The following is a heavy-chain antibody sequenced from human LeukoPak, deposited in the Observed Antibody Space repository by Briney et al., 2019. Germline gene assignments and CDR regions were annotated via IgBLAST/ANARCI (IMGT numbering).Heavy chain of an antibody. CDR3: ASAPSRTWNYHSFFDY. Sequence: SQTLSLTCAVSGGSISSGGYSWSWIRQPPGKGLEWIGYIYHSGSTYYNPSLKSRVTISVDRSKNQFSLKLSSVTAADTAVYYCASAPSRTWNYHSFFDYWGQGTLVTVSS. J-gene: IGHJ4*02. V-gene: IGHV4-30-2*01. CDR2: IYHSGST. D-gene: IGHD1-7*01. CDR1: GGSISSGGYS.